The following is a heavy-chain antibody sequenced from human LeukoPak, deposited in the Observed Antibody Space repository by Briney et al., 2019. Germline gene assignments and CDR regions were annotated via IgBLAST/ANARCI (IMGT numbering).Heavy chain of an antibody. V-gene: IGHV4-39*01. CDR2: IYYSGST. Sequence: SETLSLPCTVSGGSISSSSYYWGWIRQPPGKGLEWIGSIYYSGSTYYNPSLKSRVTISVDTSKNQFSLKLSSVTAADTAVYYCARLLGGWLAFDYWGQGTLVTVSS. J-gene: IGHJ4*02. D-gene: IGHD6-19*01. CDR3: ARLLGGWLAFDY. CDR1: GGSISSSSYY.